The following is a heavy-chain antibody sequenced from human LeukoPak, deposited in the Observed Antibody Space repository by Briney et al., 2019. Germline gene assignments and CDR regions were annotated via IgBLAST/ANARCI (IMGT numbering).Heavy chain of an antibody. J-gene: IGHJ6*02. CDR1: GYTFTSYD. Sequence: GASVKVSCKASGYTFTSYDINWVRQATGQGLEWMGWMSPNSGNTGYAQKFQGRVTMTRNTSISTAYMELSSLRSEDTAVYYCASAYCGGDCHSANYYYGMDVWGQGTTVTVSS. CDR3: ASAYCGGDCHSANYYYGMDV. CDR2: MSPNSGNT. D-gene: IGHD2-21*02. V-gene: IGHV1-8*01.